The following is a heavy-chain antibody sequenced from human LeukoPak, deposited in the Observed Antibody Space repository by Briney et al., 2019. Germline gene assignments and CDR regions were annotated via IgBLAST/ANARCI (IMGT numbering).Heavy chain of an antibody. Sequence: PGGSLRLSCAASGFTFSSYAMSWVRQAPGKGLEWVSAISGSGGGTYYADSVKGRFTISRDNSKNTLYLQMNSLRAEDTAVYYCAKGTMVRGVIITAFDYWGQGTLVTVSS. CDR2: ISGSGGGT. D-gene: IGHD3-10*01. J-gene: IGHJ4*02. CDR3: AKGTMVRGVIITAFDY. CDR1: GFTFSSYA. V-gene: IGHV3-23*01.